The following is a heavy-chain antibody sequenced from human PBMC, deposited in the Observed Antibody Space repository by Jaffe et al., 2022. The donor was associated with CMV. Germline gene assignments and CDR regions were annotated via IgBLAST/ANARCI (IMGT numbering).Heavy chain of an antibody. CDR3: ARDGPVPAAMPEGSYYYYYYMDV. CDR2: INPSGGST. Sequence: QVQLVQSGAEVKKPGASVKVSCKASGYTFTSYYMHWVRQAPGQGLEWMGIINPSGGSTSYAQKFQGRVTMTRDTSTSTVYMELSSLRSEDTAVYYCARDGPVPAAMPEGSYYYYYYMDVWGKGTTVTVSS. V-gene: IGHV1-46*01. J-gene: IGHJ6*03. CDR1: GYTFTSYY. D-gene: IGHD2-2*01.